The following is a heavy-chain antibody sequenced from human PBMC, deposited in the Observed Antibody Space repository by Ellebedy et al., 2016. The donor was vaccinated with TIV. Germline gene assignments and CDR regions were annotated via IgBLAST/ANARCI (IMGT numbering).Heavy chain of an antibody. V-gene: IGHV1-2*02. CDR1: GYTFTDYY. Sequence: AASVKVSCKASGYTFTDYYINWVRQAPGQGLEWMGWINPNSGGTSYAQKFQGRVTVTRDTSISTAYMELTRLRPDDTAVYYCARLKTQLSYDRSADRWFDPWGQGTPVTVSS. D-gene: IGHD3-22*01. CDR3: ARLKTQLSYDRSADRWFDP. J-gene: IGHJ5*02. CDR2: INPNSGGT.